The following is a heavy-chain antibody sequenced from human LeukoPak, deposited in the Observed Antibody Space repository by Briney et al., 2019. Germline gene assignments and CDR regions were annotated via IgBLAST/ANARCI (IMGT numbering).Heavy chain of an antibody. CDR1: GGSISSSSYY. Sequence: SETLSLTCTLSGGSISSSSYYWGWIRQPPGKGLEWIGSIHYNGSTYYNPSLKSRVTISVDTSKNQFSLKLSSVTAADTAVYYCARHGVGSSDPGIDYWGQGTLVTVSS. J-gene: IGHJ4*02. CDR2: IHYNGST. D-gene: IGHD3-22*01. V-gene: IGHV4-39*01. CDR3: ARHGVGSSDPGIDY.